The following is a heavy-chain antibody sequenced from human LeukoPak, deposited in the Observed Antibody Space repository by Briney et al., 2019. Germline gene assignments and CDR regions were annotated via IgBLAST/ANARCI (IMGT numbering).Heavy chain of an antibody. CDR1: GFTFSRYS. CDR3: SSGSGRGEGAFDI. Sequence: PGGSLRLSCAASGFTFSRYSMNWVRQAPGKGLEWVSYITSSSDTMYYADSVKGRFTISRDNAENSLYLQMNSLRDEDTAVYYCSSGSGRGEGAFDIWGQGTMVTVSS. V-gene: IGHV3-48*02. J-gene: IGHJ3*02. CDR2: ITSSSDTM. D-gene: IGHD3-10*01.